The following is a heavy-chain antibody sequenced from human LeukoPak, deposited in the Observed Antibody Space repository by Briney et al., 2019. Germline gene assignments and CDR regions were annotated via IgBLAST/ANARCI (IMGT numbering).Heavy chain of an antibody. CDR3: ARDGGYDTARFDAFDI. D-gene: IGHD3-22*01. J-gene: IGHJ3*02. V-gene: IGHV1-69*10. CDR2: XIPILGIA. CDR1: GGXFSSYA. Sequence: SVKVSCKASGGXFSSYAISWVRQAPGXXXXXXXXXIPILGIANYAQKFQGRVTITADKSTSTAYMELSSLRSEDTAVYYCARDGGYDTARFDAFDIWGQGTMVTVSS.